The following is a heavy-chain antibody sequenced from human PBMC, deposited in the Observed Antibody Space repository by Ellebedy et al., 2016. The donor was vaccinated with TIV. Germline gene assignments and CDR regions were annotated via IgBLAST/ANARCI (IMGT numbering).Heavy chain of an antibody. V-gene: IGHV3-74*01. D-gene: IGHD2-8*01. Sequence: GESLKISXAASGFTFSSYWMHWVRQAPGKGLVLASRIKNDGSSTNYADSVKGRFTISRDNAKNTLYLQMNSLRAEDTAVYYCGRDGVWGGDYWGQGTLVTVSA. CDR3: GRDGVWGGDY. J-gene: IGHJ4*02. CDR1: GFTFSSYW. CDR2: IKNDGSST.